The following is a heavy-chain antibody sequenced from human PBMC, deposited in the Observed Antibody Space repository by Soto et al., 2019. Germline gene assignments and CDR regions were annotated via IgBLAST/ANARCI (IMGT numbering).Heavy chain of an antibody. CDR1: PFMFTRST. CDR2: ITSASDYI. Sequence: PGGSLRLSGVASPFMFTRSTMNWVRQAPGKGLEWVSSITSASDYIFYADSVKGRFTISRDNAKNSLYLQMNSLRAEDTAVYYCARVGTGSSTPLDIWGQGTMVTVSS. J-gene: IGHJ3*02. D-gene: IGHD3-9*01. CDR3: ARVGTGSSTPLDI. V-gene: IGHV3-21*01.